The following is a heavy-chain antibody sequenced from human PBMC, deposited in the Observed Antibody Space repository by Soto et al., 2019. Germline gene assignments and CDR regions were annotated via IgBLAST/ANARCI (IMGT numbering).Heavy chain of an antibody. Sequence: ASVKVSCKASGYTFTSYGISWVRQAPGQGLEWMGWISAYNGNTNYAQKLQGRVTMTTDTSTSTAYMELRSLRSDDTAVYYCARDVVHCTNGVCYPNAVDVWGKGTTVTVSS. D-gene: IGHD2-8*01. V-gene: IGHV1-18*01. CDR1: GYTFTSYG. CDR3: ARDVVHCTNGVCYPNAVDV. J-gene: IGHJ6*04. CDR2: ISAYNGNT.